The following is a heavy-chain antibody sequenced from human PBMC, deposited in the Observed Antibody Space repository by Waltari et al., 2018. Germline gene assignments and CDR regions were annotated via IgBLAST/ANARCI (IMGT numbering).Heavy chain of an antibody. V-gene: IGHV4-34*01. J-gene: IGHJ6*02. CDR2: INHSGSA. Sequence: QVQLQQWGAGRLKPSETLSITCAVFGGSFSAYPWSWIRQSPGKGLEWIGEINHSGSAIYNPSLKSRVTISLDTSKRQVSLRLSSVTAADTAVYFCARGTGGSSTYYFAGMDVWGQGTTVTVSS. CDR3: ARGTGGSSTYYFAGMDV. CDR1: GGSFSAYP. D-gene: IGHD3-22*01.